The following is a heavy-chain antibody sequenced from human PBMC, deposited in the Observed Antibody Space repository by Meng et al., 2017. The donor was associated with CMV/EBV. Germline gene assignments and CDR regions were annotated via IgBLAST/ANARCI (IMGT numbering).Heavy chain of an antibody. J-gene: IGHJ3*02. D-gene: IGHD4-11*01. V-gene: IGHV3-23*01. CDR1: GFTFRNA. Sequence: GESLKISCTASGFTFRNAMNWVRQAPGKGLEWVSVISGSGVSRYYADSVKGRFTISRDNAKNSLYLQMNSLRAEDTAVYYCAREGPTGAFDIWGQGTMVTVSS. CDR3: AREGPTGAFDI. CDR2: ISGSGVSR.